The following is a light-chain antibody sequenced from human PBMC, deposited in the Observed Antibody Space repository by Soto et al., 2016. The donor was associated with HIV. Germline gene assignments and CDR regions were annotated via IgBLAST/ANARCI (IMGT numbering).Light chain of an antibody. CDR3: QQSYSYSPLT. CDR1: QMINSY. CDR2: AAS. Sequence: DIQMTQSPSSLSASVGDTVTITCRASQMINSYLNWYQQKPGKAPRLLISAASSLQVGVPSRFSGSRSRTGFSLTITSLQPEDFATYYCQQSYSYSPLTFGQGTRLEIK. V-gene: IGKV1-39*01. J-gene: IGKJ5*01.